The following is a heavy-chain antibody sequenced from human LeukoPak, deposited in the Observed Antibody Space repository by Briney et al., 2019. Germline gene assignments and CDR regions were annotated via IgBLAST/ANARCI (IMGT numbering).Heavy chain of an antibody. CDR1: GGSISSYY. D-gene: IGHD4-23*01. Sequence: SETLSLTCTVSGGSISSYYWSWIRQPPGKGLEWIGYIYYSGSTNYNPSLKSRVIISVDTSKNQFSLKLSSVTAADTAVYYCASLTPVIYWGQGTLVTVSS. CDR3: ASLTPVIY. V-gene: IGHV4-59*01. CDR2: IYYSGST. J-gene: IGHJ4*02.